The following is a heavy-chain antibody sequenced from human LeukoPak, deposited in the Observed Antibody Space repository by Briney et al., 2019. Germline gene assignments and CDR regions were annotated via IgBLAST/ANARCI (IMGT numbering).Heavy chain of an antibody. Sequence: QPGRSLRLSCAASGFTFSSYAMHWVRQAPGKGLEWVAVISYDGSNKYYADSVKGRFTISRDNSKNTLYLQMNSLRAEDTAVYYCAGGSGSYPSFDYWGQGTLVTVSS. V-gene: IGHV3-30*04. CDR2: ISYDGSNK. CDR3: AGGSGSYPSFDY. D-gene: IGHD3-10*01. CDR1: GFTFSSYA. J-gene: IGHJ4*02.